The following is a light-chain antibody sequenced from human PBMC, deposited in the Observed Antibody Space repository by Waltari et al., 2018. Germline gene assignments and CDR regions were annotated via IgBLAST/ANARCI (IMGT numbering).Light chain of an antibody. J-gene: IGLJ3*02. CDR2: RNK. CDR3: AAWDDSLSGL. V-gene: IGLV1-47*01. Sequence: QSVLTQPPSASGTPGQRVTTSCSGSSSNIGSNYVYWYQQLPGTAPKLLIYRNKQRPSGVPDRFSGSKSGTSASLAISGLRSEDEADYYCAAWDDSLSGLFGGGTKLTVL. CDR1: SSNIGSNY.